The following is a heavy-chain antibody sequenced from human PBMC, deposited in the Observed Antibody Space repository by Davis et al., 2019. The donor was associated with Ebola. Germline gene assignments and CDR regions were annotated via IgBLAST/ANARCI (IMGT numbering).Heavy chain of an antibody. Sequence: GGSLRLSCAASGFTVSSNYMSWVRQAPGKGLEWVSVIYSGGSTYYADSVKGRFTISRHNSKNTLYLQMNSLRAEDTAVYYCARGGYSSSWYAGHFDYWGQGTLVTVSS. J-gene: IGHJ4*02. CDR2: IYSGGST. D-gene: IGHD6-13*01. CDR3: ARGGYSSSWYAGHFDY. V-gene: IGHV3-53*04. CDR1: GFTVSSNY.